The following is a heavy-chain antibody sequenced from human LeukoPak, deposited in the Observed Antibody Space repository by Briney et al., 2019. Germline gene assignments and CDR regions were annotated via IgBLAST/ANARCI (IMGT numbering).Heavy chain of an antibody. D-gene: IGHD2-2*01. CDR1: GFTFSSYW. Sequence: PGGSLRLSCAASGFTFSSYWMSWVRQAPGKGREGGANIKQDGSEKYYVDSVKGRFTISRDNAKNSLYLQMNSLRAEDTAVYYCARVVVVPAAPYYYYGMDVWGQGTTVTVSS. CDR3: ARVVVVPAAPYYYYGMDV. J-gene: IGHJ6*02. V-gene: IGHV3-7*03. CDR2: IKQDGSEK.